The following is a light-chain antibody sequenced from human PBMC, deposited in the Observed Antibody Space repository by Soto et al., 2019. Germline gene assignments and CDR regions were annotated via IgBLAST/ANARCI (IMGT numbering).Light chain of an antibody. CDR3: QQYNSYSRT. Sequence: IQITQSPSTLSTSVPERITITCRASQSISSWLAWYQQKPGKAPKLLIYKASSLESGVPSRFSGSGSGTEFTLTISSLQPDDFATYYCQQYNSYSRTFGQGTKV. J-gene: IGKJ1*01. CDR1: QSISSW. CDR2: KAS. V-gene: IGKV1-5*03.